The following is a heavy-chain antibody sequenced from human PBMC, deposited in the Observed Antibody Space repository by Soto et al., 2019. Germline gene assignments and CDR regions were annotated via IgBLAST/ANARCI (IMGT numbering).Heavy chain of an antibody. D-gene: IGHD3-22*01. J-gene: IGHJ4*02. CDR3: ARIEITVRVVLD. CDR1: GGSLSGGGYS. Sequence: QLQLQESGSRLVKPSQTLSLTCAVSGGSLSGGGYSWSWIRQSPGKGLEWIGYIYQSGSTDYNPSLKSRVTMSLDMSKNQFSLKLSSVTAADPAVYFCARIEITVRVVLDWCQGTLVTVSS. V-gene: IGHV4-30-2*06. CDR2: IYQSGST.